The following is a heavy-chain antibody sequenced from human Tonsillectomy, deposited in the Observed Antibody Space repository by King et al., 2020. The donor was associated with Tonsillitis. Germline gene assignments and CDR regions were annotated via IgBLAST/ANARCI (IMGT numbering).Heavy chain of an antibody. V-gene: IGHV3-7*04. Sequence: VQLVESGGGLVQPGGSLRLSCAASGFTFSSYWMSWVRQAPGKGLEWVANIKQDGSEKYYVDSVKGRFTISRDNAKNSLYLQMNSLRAEDTAVYYCARGSSSWKSNWFDPWGQGTLVTVSS. J-gene: IGHJ5*02. CDR2: IKQDGSEK. CDR3: ARGSSSWKSNWFDP. D-gene: IGHD6-13*01. CDR1: GFTFSSYW.